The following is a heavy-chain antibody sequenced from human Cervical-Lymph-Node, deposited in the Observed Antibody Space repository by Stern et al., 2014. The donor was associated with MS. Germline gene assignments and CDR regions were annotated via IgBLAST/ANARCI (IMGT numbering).Heavy chain of an antibody. CDR3: ARDLRYYYDSSGYYYRWFDP. CDR1: GGSISSGGYY. CDR2: LCYSGST. V-gene: IGHV4-31*03. Sequence: QVQLQESGPGLVKTSQTLSLTCTVSGGSISSGGYYWSWIRQHPGKGLEWIGYLCYSGSTYYNPSLKSRVTISVDTSKNQFSLKLSSVTAADTAVYYCARDLRYYYDSSGYYYRWFDPWGQGTLVTVSS. D-gene: IGHD3-22*01. J-gene: IGHJ5*02.